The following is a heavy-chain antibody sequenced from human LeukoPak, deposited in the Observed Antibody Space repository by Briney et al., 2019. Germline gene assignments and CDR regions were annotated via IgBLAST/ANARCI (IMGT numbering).Heavy chain of an antibody. CDR2: IYPKNGDT. Sequence: ASVKVSCKASGYTFTDYYIQWVRQAPGQGLEWMGRIYPKNGDTNYAQKFQGRVTMSRDMSISTAYMELSRLGSDDTAVYYCARDRPHNWFDPWGQGTLVTVSS. J-gene: IGHJ5*02. CDR1: GYTFTDYY. CDR3: ARDRPHNWFDP. V-gene: IGHV1-2*06.